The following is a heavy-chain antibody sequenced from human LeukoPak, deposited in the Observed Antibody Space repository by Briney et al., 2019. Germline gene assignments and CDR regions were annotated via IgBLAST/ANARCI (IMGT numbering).Heavy chain of an antibody. CDR1: GYTFTSYY. V-gene: IGHV1-46*01. Sequence: ASVKVSCKASGYTFTSYYMHWVRQAPGQGLEWMGIINPSGGSTSYAQKFQGRATMTRDMSTSTVYMELSSLRSEDTAVYYCARFDALTFDYWGQGTLVTVSS. CDR3: ARFDALTFDY. D-gene: IGHD1-20*01. J-gene: IGHJ4*02. CDR2: INPSGGST.